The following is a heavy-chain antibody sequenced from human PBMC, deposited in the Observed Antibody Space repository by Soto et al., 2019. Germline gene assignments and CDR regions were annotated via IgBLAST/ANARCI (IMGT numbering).Heavy chain of an antibody. CDR3: AREETAWPLAYGLDV. D-gene: IGHD2-21*02. CDR2: IGTRSDV. J-gene: IGHJ6*02. Sequence: GGSLRLSCAASGFTFSSYSIHWVRQAPGKGLEWVSSIGTRSDVYYADSVKGRFTISRDNAKNSMALQMNSLRAEDTGVYYCAREETAWPLAYGLDVWGQGATVTVSS. CDR1: GFTFSSYS. V-gene: IGHV3-21*01.